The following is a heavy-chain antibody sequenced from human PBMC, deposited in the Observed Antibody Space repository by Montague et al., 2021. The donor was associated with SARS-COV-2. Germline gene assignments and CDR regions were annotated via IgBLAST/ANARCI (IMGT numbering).Heavy chain of an antibody. CDR2: INHSGST. J-gene: IGHJ4*02. D-gene: IGHD6-19*01. V-gene: IGHV4-34*01. Sequence: SETLSLTCAVYGGSFSGYYWSWIRQPPGKGLEWIREINHSGSTNYNPSLKSRVTISVDTSKNQFSLKLSSVTAADTAVYYCAGGSRQWLVRPPHYYYFDYWGQGTLVTVSS. CDR1: GGSFSGYY. CDR3: AGGSRQWLVRPPHYYYFDY.